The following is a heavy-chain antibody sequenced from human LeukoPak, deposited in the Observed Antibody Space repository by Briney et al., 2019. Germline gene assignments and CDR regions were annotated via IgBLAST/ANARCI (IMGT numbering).Heavy chain of an antibody. D-gene: IGHD3-22*01. CDR2: MYLSGTT. CDR3: AGLVGRYSSGLYYYYFDY. V-gene: IGHV4-4*02. CDR1: GDSINSLDL. J-gene: IGHJ4*02. Sequence: PSETLSLTCTVSGDSINSLDLWSWLRQPPGKGLEWIGEMYLSGTTHSNPSVKSRVTISIDKSKNQFFLNLSSVTAADTAVYYCAGLVGRYSSGLYYYYFDYWGQGTLVTVSS.